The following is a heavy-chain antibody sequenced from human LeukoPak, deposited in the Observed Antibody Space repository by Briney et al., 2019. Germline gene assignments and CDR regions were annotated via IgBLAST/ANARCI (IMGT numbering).Heavy chain of an antibody. Sequence: PGRSLRLSCAASGFTFSSYAMHWVRQAPGKGLEWVAVISYDGSNKYYADSVKGRFTISRDNSKNTLYLQMNSLRAEDTAVYYCARARKGSEWEPIHFDYWGQGTLVTVSS. D-gene: IGHD1-26*01. V-gene: IGHV3-30-3*01. CDR2: ISYDGSNK. J-gene: IGHJ4*02. CDR1: GFTFSSYA. CDR3: ARARKGSEWEPIHFDY.